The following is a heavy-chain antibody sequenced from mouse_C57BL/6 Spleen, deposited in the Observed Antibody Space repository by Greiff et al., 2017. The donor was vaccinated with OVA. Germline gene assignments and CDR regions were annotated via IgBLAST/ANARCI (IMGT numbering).Heavy chain of an antibody. CDR2: INPNNGGT. CDR3: ARNYEDAY. V-gene: IGHV1-26*01. D-gene: IGHD2-4*01. CDR1: GYTFTDYY. Sequence: VQLQQSGPELVKPGASVKISCKASGYTFTDYYMNWVKQSHGKSLEWIGDINPNNGGTSYNQKFKGKATLTVDKSSSTAYMELRSLTSEDSAVYYCARNYEDAYWGQGTLVTVSA. J-gene: IGHJ3*01.